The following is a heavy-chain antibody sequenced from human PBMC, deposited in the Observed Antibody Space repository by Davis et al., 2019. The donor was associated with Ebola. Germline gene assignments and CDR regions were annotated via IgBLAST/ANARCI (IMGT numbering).Heavy chain of an antibody. Sequence: AASVKVSCKASGYTFTDYGITWVRQAPGQGLEWMGWISAYNGNTNYEQRFQDRVTMTTDTSTNTAYMEVRGLRSDDTAVYYCARDRPPHYDFWSGHFDYWGQGTLVTVSS. D-gene: IGHD3-3*01. CDR3: ARDRPPHYDFWSGHFDY. V-gene: IGHV1-18*01. CDR2: ISAYNGNT. CDR1: GYTFTDYG. J-gene: IGHJ4*02.